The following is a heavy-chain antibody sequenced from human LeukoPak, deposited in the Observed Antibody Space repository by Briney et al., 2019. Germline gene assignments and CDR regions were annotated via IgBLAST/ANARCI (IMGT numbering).Heavy chain of an antibody. J-gene: IGHJ3*02. Sequence: SETLSLTCTVSGGSISSYYWSWIRQPPGKGLEWIGYIYYSGSTNYNPSLKSRVTISVDTSKNQFSLKLSSVTAADTAVYYCARVGTVVTFAFDIWGQGTMVTVSS. D-gene: IGHD4-23*01. V-gene: IGHV4-59*01. CDR3: ARVGTVVTFAFDI. CDR1: GGSISSYY. CDR2: IYYSGST.